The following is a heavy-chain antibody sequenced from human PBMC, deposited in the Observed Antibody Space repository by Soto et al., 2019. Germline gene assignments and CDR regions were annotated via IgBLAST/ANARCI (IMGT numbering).Heavy chain of an antibody. CDR1: GGSISSYY. CDR3: ARVVVVAELGDFKFDP. D-gene: IGHD2-15*01. Sequence: SETLSLTCTVSGGSISSYYWSWIRQPPGKGLEWIGYIYYSGSTNYNPSLKSRVTISVDTSKNQFSLKLSSVTAADTAVYYCARVVVVAELGDFKFDPWGQGTLVTVSS. CDR2: IYYSGST. V-gene: IGHV4-59*08. J-gene: IGHJ5*02.